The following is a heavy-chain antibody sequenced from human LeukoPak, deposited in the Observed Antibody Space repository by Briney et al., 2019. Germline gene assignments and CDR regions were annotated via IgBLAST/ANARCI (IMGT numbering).Heavy chain of an antibody. J-gene: IGHJ5*02. V-gene: IGHV4-39*01. CDR1: GGSISSSSYY. D-gene: IGHD2-15*01. CDR3: ARQVAEYNWFDP. CDR2: IYYSGST. Sequence: SETLSLTCTVSGGSISSSSYYWGWIRQPPGKGLEWIGSIYYSGSTYYNPSLKSRVTISVDTSKNQFSLKLSSVTAADTAVYYCARQVAEYNWFDPWGQGTLVTVSS.